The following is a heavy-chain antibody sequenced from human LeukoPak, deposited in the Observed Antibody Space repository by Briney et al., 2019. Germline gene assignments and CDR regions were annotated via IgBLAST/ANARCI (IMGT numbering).Heavy chain of an antibody. D-gene: IGHD3-10*01. J-gene: IGHJ4*02. V-gene: IGHV3-30-3*01. Sequence: GRSLRLSCAASGFTFSSYAVHWVRQAPGKGLEWVAVISYDGSNKYYADSVKGRFTISRDNSKNTLYLQMNSLRAEDTAVYYCAKDEDTMVRGVGYYFDYWGQGTLVTVSS. CDR2: ISYDGSNK. CDR3: AKDEDTMVRGVGYYFDY. CDR1: GFTFSSYA.